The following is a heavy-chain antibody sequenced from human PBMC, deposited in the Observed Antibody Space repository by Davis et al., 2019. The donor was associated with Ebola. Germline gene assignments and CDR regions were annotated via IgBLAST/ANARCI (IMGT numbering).Heavy chain of an antibody. CDR3: ARDRAIAAAANYYYYGMDV. CDR2: IKQDGSEK. J-gene: IGHJ6*02. CDR1: GFTFSSYW. D-gene: IGHD6-13*01. Sequence: GGSLRLSCAASGFTFSSYWMSWVRQAPGKGLEWVANIKQDGSEKYYVDSVKGRFTISRDNAKNSLYLQMNSLRAEDTAVYYCARDRAIAAAANYYYYGMDVWGQGTTVTVSS. V-gene: IGHV3-7*03.